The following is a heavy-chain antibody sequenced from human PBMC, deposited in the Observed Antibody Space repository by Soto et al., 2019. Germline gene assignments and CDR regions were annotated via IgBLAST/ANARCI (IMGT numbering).Heavy chain of an antibody. V-gene: IGHV1-18*01. CDR3: ARDLTPGLVDH. J-gene: IGHJ4*02. CDR1: GYTFTSYG. CDR2: ISAYNGNT. D-gene: IGHD3-9*01. Sequence: QVQLVQSGAEVKKPGASVKVSCKASGYTFTSYGISWVRQAPGQGLEWMGWISAYNGNTKYAQKLQGRVTVTTDTSTSIAYMELRSLTSDDTAVYYCARDLTPGLVDHWGQGTLVTVSS.